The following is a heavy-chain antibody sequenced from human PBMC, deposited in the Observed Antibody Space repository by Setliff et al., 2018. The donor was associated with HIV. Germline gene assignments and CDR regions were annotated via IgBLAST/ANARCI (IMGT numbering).Heavy chain of an antibody. CDR2: IIPIFGAA. V-gene: IGHV1-69*05. J-gene: IGHJ4*02. D-gene: IGHD3-9*01. CDR1: GGTLSSYA. Sequence: SVKVSCKASGGTLSSYAISWVRQAPGQGLEWMGGIIPIFGAANYAQKFQGRVTITTDAYTSAVYMELSSLRSEDTAVYYCTRTKILTGYYFSPTYCFDSWGQGALVTVSS. CDR3: TRTKILTGYYFSPTYCFDS.